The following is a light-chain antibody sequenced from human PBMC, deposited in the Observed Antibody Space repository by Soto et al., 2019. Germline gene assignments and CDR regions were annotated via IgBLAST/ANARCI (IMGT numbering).Light chain of an antibody. CDR3: QQYNNWPPIT. CDR1: QSVSSK. CDR2: SAS. Sequence: ETVMAQSPATLSVSPGETATLSCRASQSVSSKLAWYQQKPGQAPRLLIHSASTRATGIPARFSGSGSGTDFTLTISRLEPDDFAVYYCQQYNNWPPITFGQGTRLEIK. V-gene: IGKV3-15*01. J-gene: IGKJ5*01.